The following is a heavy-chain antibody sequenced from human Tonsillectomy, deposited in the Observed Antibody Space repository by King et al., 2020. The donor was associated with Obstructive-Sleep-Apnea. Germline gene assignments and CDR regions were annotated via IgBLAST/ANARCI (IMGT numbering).Heavy chain of an antibody. Sequence: VQLVESGGGVVQPGRSLRLSRAASGLTFSSYGMHWVRQAPGKGLEWVAVIWYDGSNKYYADSVKGRFTISRDNSKNTLYLQMNSLRAEDTAVYYCAKENSGYDGMDVWGQGTTVTVSS. D-gene: IGHD1-26*01. V-gene: IGHV3-33*06. CDR2: IWYDGSNK. CDR3: AKENSGYDGMDV. J-gene: IGHJ6*02. CDR1: GLTFSSYG.